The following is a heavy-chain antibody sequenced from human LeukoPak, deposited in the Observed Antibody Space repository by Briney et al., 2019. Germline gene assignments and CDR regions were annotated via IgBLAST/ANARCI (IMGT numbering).Heavy chain of an antibody. CDR1: GFTFSSNW. CDR3: ASFLCPTCS. CDR2: ISSDGIST. V-gene: IGHV3-74*01. Sequence: GDSLRLSCAASGFTFSSNWMHWLRHAPGKGLVWFSRISSDGISTTYADSVKGRFTTSRDNAKNTLYLQMNSLRVEDTAVYYCASFLCPTCSWGQGTLVTVSS. D-gene: IGHD2-2*01. J-gene: IGHJ5*02.